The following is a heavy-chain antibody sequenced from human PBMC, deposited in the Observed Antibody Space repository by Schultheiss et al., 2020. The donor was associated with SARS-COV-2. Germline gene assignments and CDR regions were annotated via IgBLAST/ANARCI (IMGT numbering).Heavy chain of an antibody. CDR2: IKQDGSEK. CDR3: ARDASLYDSSGYYAGFDY. V-gene: IGHV3-7*03. D-gene: IGHD3-22*01. J-gene: IGHJ4*02. Sequence: GESLKISCAASGFTFSSYWMSWVRQAPGKGLEWVANIKQDGSEKYYVDSVKGRFTISRDNAKNSLYLQMNSLRAEDTAVYYCARDASLYDSSGYYAGFDYWGQGTLVTVSS. CDR1: GFTFSSYW.